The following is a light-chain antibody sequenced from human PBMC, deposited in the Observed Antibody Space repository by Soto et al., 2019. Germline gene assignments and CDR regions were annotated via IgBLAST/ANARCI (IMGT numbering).Light chain of an antibody. J-gene: IGKJ4*01. Sequence: DIQMTQSPSTLSASVGDRVTITCRASQSISTWLAWYQQKPGKAPKLLIYKASSLESGVPSRFSGSGSGTEFTLTISSLQPDDFAPYYCQQYNTYPLTFRGGTTEEIK. CDR1: QSISTW. CDR3: QQYNTYPLT. V-gene: IGKV1-5*03. CDR2: KAS.